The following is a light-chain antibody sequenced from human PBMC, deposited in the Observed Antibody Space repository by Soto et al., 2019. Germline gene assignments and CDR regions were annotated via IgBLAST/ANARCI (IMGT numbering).Light chain of an antibody. CDR2: ENA. CDR1: NSNIGNNY. CDR3: GPWDRGLSGFV. Sequence: QSVLTQPPPESAAPGQKVTISCSGSNSNIGNNYVYWYQQFPGAAPKLLMYENAKRASGIPDRFSGSKSGTAATLAITGIQTGDEADYHCGPWDRGLSGFVFGTGTKSPS. V-gene: IGLV1-51*02. J-gene: IGLJ1*01.